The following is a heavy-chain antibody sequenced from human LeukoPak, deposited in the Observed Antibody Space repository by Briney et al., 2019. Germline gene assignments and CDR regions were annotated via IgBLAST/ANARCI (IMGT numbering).Heavy chain of an antibody. D-gene: IGHD3-3*01. V-gene: IGHV4-34*01. J-gene: IGHJ6*02. CDR1: GGSFSGYY. CDR2: INHSGST. CDR3: ARGRIYDFHYYYGMDV. Sequence: SETLSLTCAVYGGSFSGYYWSWIRQPPGKGLEWIGEINHSGSTNYNPSLKSRVTISVDTSKNQFSLKLSSATAADTAVYYCARGRIYDFHYYYGMDVWGQGTTVTVSS.